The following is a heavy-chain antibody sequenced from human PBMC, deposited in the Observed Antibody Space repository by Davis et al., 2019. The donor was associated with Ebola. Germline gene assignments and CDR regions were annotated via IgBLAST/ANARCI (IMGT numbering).Heavy chain of an antibody. J-gene: IGHJ6*02. CDR2: ISSNGGST. CDR3: ARDIGYSDGWPDYYYYGMDV. CDR1: GLTFSSYA. V-gene: IGHV3-64*01. Sequence: PGGSLRLSCAASGLTFSSYAMHWVRQAPGKGLEYVSAISSNGGSTYYANSVKGRFTISRDNSKNTLNLQMNSLRAEDTAVYYCARDIGYSDGWPDYYYYGMDVWGQGTTVTVSS. D-gene: IGHD6-19*01.